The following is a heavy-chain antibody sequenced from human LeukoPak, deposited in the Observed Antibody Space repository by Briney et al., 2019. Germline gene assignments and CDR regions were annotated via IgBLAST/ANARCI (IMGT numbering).Heavy chain of an antibody. CDR2: MNPSGST. CDR3: ARGRQDVTMIVVVMTAVSYYLDV. J-gene: IGHJ6*03. Sequence: PSETLSLTCAVYGGSFSGYYWTWIRQTPEKGLEWIGEMNPSGSTNYNPSLKSRVTISVDTSKNQFSLELSSVTAADTAVYYCARGRQDVTMIVVVMTAVSYYLDVWGKGTTVTVS. V-gene: IGHV4-34*01. CDR1: GGSFSGYY. D-gene: IGHD3-22*01.